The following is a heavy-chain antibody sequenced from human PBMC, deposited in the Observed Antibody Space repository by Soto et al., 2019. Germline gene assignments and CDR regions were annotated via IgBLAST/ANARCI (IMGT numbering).Heavy chain of an antibody. V-gene: IGHV1-8*01. CDR1: GYTFTSYD. CDR3: VRGHVLRFLDWDYYYYMDV. Sequence: ASVKVSCKASGYTFTSYDINWVRQATGQGLEWMGWMNPNSGNTGYAQKFQGRVTMTRNTSISTAYMELSSLRSEDTAVYYCVRGHVLRFLDWDYYYYMDVWGKGTTVTVS. J-gene: IGHJ6*03. CDR2: MNPNSGNT. D-gene: IGHD3-3*01.